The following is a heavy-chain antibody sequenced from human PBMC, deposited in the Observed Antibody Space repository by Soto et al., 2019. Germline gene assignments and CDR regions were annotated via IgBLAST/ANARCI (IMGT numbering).Heavy chain of an antibody. J-gene: IGHJ4*02. CDR3: ARDKIPGLFAY. CDR2: IYYSGST. V-gene: IGHV4-30-4*01. CDR1: GGSISSAEHY. Sequence: SETLSLACTVSGGSISSAEHYWTWIRQPPGKALEWIGYIYYSGSTYYNPSLKSRVTISVDTSKNQFSLKLTSVTAADTAVYYCARDKIPGLFAYWGQGTLVTVSS.